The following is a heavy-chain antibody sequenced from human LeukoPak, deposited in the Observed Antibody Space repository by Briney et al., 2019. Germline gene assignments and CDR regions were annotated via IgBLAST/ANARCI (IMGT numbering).Heavy chain of an antibody. V-gene: IGHV3-23*01. D-gene: IGHD6-13*01. CDR2: ISGSGGST. CDR1: GFTFSSYA. Sequence: PGGSLRLSCAASGFTFSSYAMSWVRQAPGKGLEWVSAISGSGGSTYYADSVKGRFTISRDNSKNTLYLQMNSLRAEDTAVYYCARDPAISGSSWSFVYWGQGTLVTVSS. J-gene: IGHJ4*02. CDR3: ARDPAISGSSWSFVY.